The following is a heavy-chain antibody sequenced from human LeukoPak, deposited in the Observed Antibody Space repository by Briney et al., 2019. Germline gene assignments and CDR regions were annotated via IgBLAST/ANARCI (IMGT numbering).Heavy chain of an antibody. CDR2: ISGNGGST. CDR1: GVTFSDYG. Sequence: PGGTLRLSCVVSGVTFSDYGMTWVRQAPGKGLEWVSVISGNGGSTYYADSVKGRFTISRDNSKNTLYLQMNSLRAEDTAVYYCAKDRRAGSYDYWGQGTLVTVSS. J-gene: IGHJ4*02. CDR3: AKDRRAGSYDY. D-gene: IGHD3-10*01. V-gene: IGHV3-23*01.